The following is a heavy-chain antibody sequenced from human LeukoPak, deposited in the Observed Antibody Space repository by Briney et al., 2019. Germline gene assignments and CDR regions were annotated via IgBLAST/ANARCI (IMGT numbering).Heavy chain of an antibody. CDR2: ISSSSSTI. V-gene: IGHV3-48*02. D-gene: IGHD3-3*01. Sequence: PGGSLRLSCAASGFTFSSYSMNWVRQAPGKGLEWVSYISSSSSTIYYADSVKGRFTISRDNAKNSLYLQMNSLRDEDTAVYYCAREGHITIFGVVIYFFDYWGQGTLVTVSS. J-gene: IGHJ4*02. CDR3: AREGHITIFGVVIYFFDY. CDR1: GFTFSSYS.